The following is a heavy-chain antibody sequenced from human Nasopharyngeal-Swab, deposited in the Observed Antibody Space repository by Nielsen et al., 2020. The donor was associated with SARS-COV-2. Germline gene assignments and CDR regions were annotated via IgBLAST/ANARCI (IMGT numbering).Heavy chain of an antibody. V-gene: IGHV3-30*03. CDR1: GFTFSSYG. D-gene: IGHD3-10*01. CDR2: ISYDGSNK. CDR3: ARSPYGSEENWFDP. J-gene: IGHJ5*02. Sequence: GESLKISCAASGFTFSSYGMHWVRQAPGKGLEWVAVISYDGSNKYYADSVKGRFTISRDNSKNTLYLQMNSLRAEDTAVYYCARSPYGSEENWFDPWGQGTLVTVSS.